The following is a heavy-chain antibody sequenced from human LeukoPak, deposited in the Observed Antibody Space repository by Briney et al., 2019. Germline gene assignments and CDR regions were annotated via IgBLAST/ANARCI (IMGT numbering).Heavy chain of an antibody. V-gene: IGHV4-59*12. D-gene: IGHD3-16*01. Sequence: SETLSLTCTVSGGSISSYSWSWIRQPPGKGLEWIGYIDYSGSIKYNPSLKSRVTISVDTSKNQFSLKLSSVTAADTAVYYCARDYRENGGDWFDPWGQGTLVTVSS. CDR1: GGSISSYS. CDR3: ARDYRENGGDWFDP. J-gene: IGHJ5*02. CDR2: IDYSGSI.